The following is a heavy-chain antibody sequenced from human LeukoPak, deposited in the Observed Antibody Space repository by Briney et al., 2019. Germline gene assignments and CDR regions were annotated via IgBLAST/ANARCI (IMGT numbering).Heavy chain of an antibody. Sequence: ASVKVSRKASGYTFTSYYMHWVRQAPGQGLEWMGIINPSGGSTSYAQKFQGTVTMTRDTSTSTVYMELSSLRSEDTAVYYCARDAARAMARGDWYFDYWGQGTLVTVSS. CDR1: GYTFTSYY. V-gene: IGHV1-46*01. CDR2: INPSGGST. J-gene: IGHJ4*02. D-gene: IGHD3/OR15-3a*01. CDR3: ARDAARAMARGDWYFDY.